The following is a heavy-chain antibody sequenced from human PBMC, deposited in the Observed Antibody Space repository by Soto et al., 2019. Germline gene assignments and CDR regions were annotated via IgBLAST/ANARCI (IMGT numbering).Heavy chain of an antibody. Sequence: GGSLRLSCAASGFTFRTNVLSWVRQAPGKGLDWVSGITGSGCDTYYADSVKGRFTISRDNSKNMVFLQMNSLRAEDTALYYCAKNGLDNSPSAIDSWGPGTLVTVSS. V-gene: IGHV3-23*01. CDR1: GFTFRTNV. CDR3: AKNGLDNSPSAIDS. D-gene: IGHD2-8*01. CDR2: ITGSGCDT. J-gene: IGHJ4*02.